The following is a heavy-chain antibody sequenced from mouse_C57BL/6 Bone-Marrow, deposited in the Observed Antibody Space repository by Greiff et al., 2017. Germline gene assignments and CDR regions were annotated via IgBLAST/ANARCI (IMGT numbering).Heavy chain of an antibody. J-gene: IGHJ3*01. CDR2: ISSGGSYT. CDR1: GFTFSDYY. CDR3: ARHDWFAY. Sequence: EVQLQESGGGLVQPGGSLKLSCAASGFTFSDYYMYWVRQTPDKRLEWVATISSGGSYTYYPDSVKGRFTISRDNAKNTLYLQMSSLKSEDTAMYYCARHDWFAYWGQGTLVTVSA. V-gene: IGHV5-6*01.